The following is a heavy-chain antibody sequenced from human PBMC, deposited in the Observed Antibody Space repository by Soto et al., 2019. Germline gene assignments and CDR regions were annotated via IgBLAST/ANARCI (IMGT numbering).Heavy chain of an antibody. CDR1: GYTFTGYY. V-gene: IGHV1-2*02. CDR2: INPNSGGT. J-gene: IGHJ4*02. CDR3: ARGPAIYCSGGSCYPIDY. Sequence: AASVKVSCKASGYTFTGYYMHWVRQAPGQGLEWMGWINPNSGGTNYAQKFQGRVTMTRDTSISTAYMELSRLRSDDTAVYYCARGPAIYCSGGSCYPIDYWGQGTLVTVSS. D-gene: IGHD2-15*01.